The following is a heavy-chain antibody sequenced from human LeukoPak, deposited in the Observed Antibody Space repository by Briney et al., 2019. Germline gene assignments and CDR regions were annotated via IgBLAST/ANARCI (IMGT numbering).Heavy chain of an antibody. Sequence: SETLSLTCTVSGGSISSYYWSWIRQPPGKGLEWIRYIYYSGTTNYNPSLKSRVTTSVDTSKNQFSLKLSSVTAADTAVYYCARGVYIAAAQYGYWGQGTLVTVSS. J-gene: IGHJ4*02. D-gene: IGHD6-13*01. CDR3: ARGVYIAAAQYGY. CDR2: IYYSGTT. V-gene: IGHV4-59*01. CDR1: GGSISSYY.